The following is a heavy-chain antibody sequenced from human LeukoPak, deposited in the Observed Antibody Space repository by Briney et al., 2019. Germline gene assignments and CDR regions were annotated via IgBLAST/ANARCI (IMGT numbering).Heavy chain of an antibody. V-gene: IGHV3-30*03. Sequence: GGTLRLSCVVSGFTFSSYGMSWVLQAPGKGLEWVAAISYDGPNKYYVDSVKGRFTISRDNSKNTLYLQMNSLRAEDTAVYYCARVRMSGWTLGYAFDIWGQGTMVTVSS. D-gene: IGHD6-19*01. CDR2: ISYDGPNK. CDR3: ARVRMSGWTLGYAFDI. CDR1: GFTFSSYG. J-gene: IGHJ3*02.